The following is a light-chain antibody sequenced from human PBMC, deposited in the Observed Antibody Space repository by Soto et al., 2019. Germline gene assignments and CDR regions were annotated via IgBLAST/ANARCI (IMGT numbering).Light chain of an antibody. CDR3: QSYDSRLSGFV. V-gene: IGLV1-40*01. CDR2: GNN. Sequence: QSVLTQPPSVSGAPGQRVTISCTGASSNIGAGFDVHWYQLLPGTAPKLLISGNNNRPSGVPDRFSGSKSGTSASLAITGLQAEDEADYYCQSYDSRLSGFVFRTGTKVTVL. J-gene: IGLJ1*01. CDR1: SSNIGAGFD.